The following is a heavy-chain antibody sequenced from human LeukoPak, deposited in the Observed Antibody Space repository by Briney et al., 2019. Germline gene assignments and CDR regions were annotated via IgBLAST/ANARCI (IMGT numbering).Heavy chain of an antibody. D-gene: IGHD2-15*01. CDR3: AKVSAVAATPIDY. V-gene: IGHV3-23*01. J-gene: IGHJ4*02. Sequence: GGSLRLSCAASGFTFSSYAMSWVRQAPGKGLEWVSAISGSGGSTYYADSVKGRFTISRDNSNNPLYLQMNSLRAEDTAVYYCAKVSAVAATPIDYWGQGTLVTVSS. CDR2: ISGSGGST. CDR1: GFTFSSYA.